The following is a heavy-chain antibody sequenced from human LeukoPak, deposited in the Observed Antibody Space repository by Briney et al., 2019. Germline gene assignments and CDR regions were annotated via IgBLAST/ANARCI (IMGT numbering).Heavy chain of an antibody. Sequence: PGGSLRLSCAASGFTFSDYYMSWIRQAPGKGLEWVSYISSSGSTIYYADSVKGRFTISRDNAKNSLYLQMSSLRAEDTAVYYCAREYYYDSSGYYYGYWGQGTLVTVSS. CDR3: AREYYYDSSGYYYGY. D-gene: IGHD3-22*01. CDR1: GFTFSDYY. CDR2: ISSSGSTI. J-gene: IGHJ4*02. V-gene: IGHV3-11*01.